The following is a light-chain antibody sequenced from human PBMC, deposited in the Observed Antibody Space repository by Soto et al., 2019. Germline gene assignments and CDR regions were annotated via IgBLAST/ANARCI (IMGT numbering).Light chain of an antibody. CDR1: QSISSW. J-gene: IGKJ1*01. V-gene: IGKV1-5*01. CDR2: DAS. CDR3: QQYNSYSRT. Sequence: DIQMTQSPSTLSASVGDRVTITCRASQSISSWLAWYQQKPGKAPKLLIYDASSLESGVPSRFSGSGSGTEFTLTISSLQPDDVATYYCQQYNSYSRTFCQGTKVEIK.